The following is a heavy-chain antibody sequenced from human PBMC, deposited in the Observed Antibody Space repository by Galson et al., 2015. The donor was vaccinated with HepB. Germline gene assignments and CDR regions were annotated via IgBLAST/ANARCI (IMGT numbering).Heavy chain of an antibody. V-gene: IGHV3-30-3*01. CDR3: VRDLPNFYDPGSYSSGMDV. J-gene: IGHJ6*02. Sequence: SLRLSCAASGFTFSSFAMHWVRQAPGKGLEWVAVISIDGSNEYYTDSVKGRFTISRDNSKNTLYLQMSSLSAEDTAVYYCVRDLPNFYDPGSYSSGMDVWGQGTTVTVSS. CDR2: ISIDGSNE. CDR1: GFTFSSFA. D-gene: IGHD3-10*01.